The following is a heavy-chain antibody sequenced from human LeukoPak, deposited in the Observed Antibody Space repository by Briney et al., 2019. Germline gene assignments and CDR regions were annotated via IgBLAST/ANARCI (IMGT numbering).Heavy chain of an antibody. J-gene: IGHJ4*02. Sequence: GGSLRLSCAASGFTFSSYAMHWVRQAPGKGPERVAVISFDGRNKYYADSVKGRFTISRDNFKNTLDLQMNSLRAEDTALYYCAREYIQYSYGYGGAVYWGQGTLVTVSS. V-gene: IGHV3-30*04. CDR1: GFTFSSYA. D-gene: IGHD5-18*01. CDR2: ISFDGRNK. CDR3: AREYIQYSYGYGGAVY.